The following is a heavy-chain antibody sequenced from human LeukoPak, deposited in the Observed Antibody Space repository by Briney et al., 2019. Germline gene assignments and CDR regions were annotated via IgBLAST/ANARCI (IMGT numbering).Heavy chain of an antibody. CDR3: AKGSGWSPREGYYYYYMDV. CDR1: GYTFTGYY. D-gene: IGHD6-19*01. V-gene: IGHV1-2*02. Sequence: GASVKVSCKASGYTFTGYYMHWVRQAPGQGLEWMGWINPNSGGTNYAQKFQGRVTMTRDMSTSTVYMELSSLRSEDTAVYYCAKGSGWSPREGYYYYYMDVWGKGTTVTVSS. CDR2: INPNSGGT. J-gene: IGHJ6*03.